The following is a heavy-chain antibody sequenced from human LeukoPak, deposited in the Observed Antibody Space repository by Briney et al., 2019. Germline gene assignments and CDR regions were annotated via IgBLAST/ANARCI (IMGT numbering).Heavy chain of an antibody. V-gene: IGHV3-20*04. CDR2: TNWNGGNT. Sequence: GRSLRLSCAASGFTFDDHAMSWVRQAPGKGLEWVSGTNWNGGNTGYIDSAKGRFTISRDNAKNYLYLQMNSLRAEDTALYYCARARGYDFWSGYIDWGQGTLVTVSS. D-gene: IGHD3-3*01. CDR1: GFTFDDHA. J-gene: IGHJ4*02. CDR3: ARARGYDFWSGYID.